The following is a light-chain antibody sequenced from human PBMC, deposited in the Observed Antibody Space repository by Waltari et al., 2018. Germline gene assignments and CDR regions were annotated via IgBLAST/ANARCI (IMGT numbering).Light chain of an antibody. J-gene: IGLJ3*02. Sequence: QSALTQPASVSGSPGQSITISCTGIGSAIDDSDFVSWYQHHPGKAPRGISYEVTIRPTGICDRFCASKPAIAASLTIARLQPEVAGDYYWTSPTLDGVVLFGGGTQVTVL. CDR1: GSAIDDSDF. V-gene: IGLV2-14*01. CDR2: EVT. CDR3: TSPTLDGVVL.